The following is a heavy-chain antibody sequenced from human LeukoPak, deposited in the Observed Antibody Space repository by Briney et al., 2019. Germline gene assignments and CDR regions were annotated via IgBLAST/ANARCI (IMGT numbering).Heavy chain of an antibody. Sequence: GGSLRLSCAASRFTFSSYAMHWVRQAPGKGLEWVAVISYDGSNKYYADSVKGRFTISRDNSKNTLYLQMNSLRVEDTAVYYCARTYSSRWGIIDYWGQGTLVTVSS. J-gene: IGHJ4*02. V-gene: IGHV3-30-3*01. CDR3: ARTYSSRWGIIDY. CDR1: RFTFSSYA. CDR2: ISYDGSNK. D-gene: IGHD6-13*01.